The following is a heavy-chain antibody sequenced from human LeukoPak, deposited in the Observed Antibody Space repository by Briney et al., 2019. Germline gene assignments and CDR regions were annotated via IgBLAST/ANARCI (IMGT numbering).Heavy chain of an antibody. CDR3: ASGGNGAYYFDS. CDR1: GGSISIYY. J-gene: IGHJ4*02. V-gene: IGHV4-59*01. D-gene: IGHD1-1*01. Sequence: SETLSLTCTVSGGSISIYYWSWIRQPPGKGLEWIGYIYYSGSTNYNPSLKRRVTISVDTSKNQFSLKLSSVTAADTAVYYCASGGNGAYYFDSWGQGTLVTVSS. CDR2: IYYSGST.